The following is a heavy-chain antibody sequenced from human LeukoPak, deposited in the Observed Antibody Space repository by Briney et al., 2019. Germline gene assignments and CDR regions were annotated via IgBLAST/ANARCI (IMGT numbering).Heavy chain of an antibody. CDR2: IYYNGGT. J-gene: IGHJ4*02. CDR3: ARAGGVDTAMDANFDY. CDR1: GGSISSYY. Sequence: PSETLSLTCTVSGGSISSYYWSWIRQPPGKGLEWIGYIYYNGGTNYNPSLRSRVTISVDTSKNHFSLRLSSVTAADAAMYYCARAGGVDTAMDANFDYWGQGTLVTVSS. V-gene: IGHV4-59*01. D-gene: IGHD5-18*01.